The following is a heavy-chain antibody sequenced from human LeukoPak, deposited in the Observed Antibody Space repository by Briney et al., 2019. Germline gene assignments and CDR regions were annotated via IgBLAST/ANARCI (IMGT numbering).Heavy chain of an antibody. CDR1: GFTFRSYW. V-gene: IGHV3-74*01. CDR3: ASPVYSSGYF. J-gene: IGHJ4*02. D-gene: IGHD3-22*01. CDR2: INSDGSST. Sequence: GGSLRLSCAASGFTFRSYWMHWVRHAPGKGLVWVSRINSDGSSTSYADSVKGRFTISRDNAKKTLYLQMNSLRAEDTAVYYCASPVYSSGYFWGQGTLVTVSS.